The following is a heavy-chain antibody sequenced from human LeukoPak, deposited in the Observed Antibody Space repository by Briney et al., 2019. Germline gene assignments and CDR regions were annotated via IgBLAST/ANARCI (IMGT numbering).Heavy chain of an antibody. CDR2: IYYSGIT. J-gene: IGHJ5*02. V-gene: IGHV4-59*01. CDR1: GASITSYY. CDR3: ARDLYGGYCSSTSCYGNWFDP. D-gene: IGHD2-2*01. Sequence: PSETLSLTXTVSGASITSYYWSWIRQPSGKGLEWIGYIYYSGITNYNPSLMSRVTISVDTSKNQFSLRLSSVTAADTAVYYCARDLYGGYCSSTSCYGNWFDPWGQGTLVTVSS.